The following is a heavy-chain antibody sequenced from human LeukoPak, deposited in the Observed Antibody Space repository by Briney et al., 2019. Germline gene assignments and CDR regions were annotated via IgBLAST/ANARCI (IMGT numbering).Heavy chain of an antibody. CDR3: ARSSGSGSYRLEYLQH. Sequence: ASVKVSCKASGYTFTSYYIHWVRQAPGQGLEWMAIINPSGGSTSYAQKFQGRVTMTRDTSTSTVYMELSSLRSEDTAVYYCARSSGSGSYRLEYLQHWGQGTLVTVSS. D-gene: IGHD3-10*01. J-gene: IGHJ1*01. CDR2: INPSGGST. V-gene: IGHV1-46*01. CDR1: GYTFTSYY.